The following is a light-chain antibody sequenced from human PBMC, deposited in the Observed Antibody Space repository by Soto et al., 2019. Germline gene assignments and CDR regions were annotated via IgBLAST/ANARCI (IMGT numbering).Light chain of an antibody. V-gene: IGKV2-28*01. CDR1: QSRLHSNGYNY. J-gene: IGKJ2*01. CDR3: MQALQTPRT. CDR2: SNS. Sequence: DIEMTQSPLSLSVTPGEPASISCRSSQSRLHSNGYNYLDWYLQKPGQSPQLLISSNSNRASGVPDRFSGSGSGTDFTLKISKVEAEDVGVYYCMQALQTPRTFGQGTKLEIK.